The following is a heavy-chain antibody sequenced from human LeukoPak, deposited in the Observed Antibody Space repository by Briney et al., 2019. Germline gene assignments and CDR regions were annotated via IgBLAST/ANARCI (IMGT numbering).Heavy chain of an antibody. CDR1: GYTFTGYY. D-gene: IGHD3-3*01. Sequence: ASVKVSCKASGYTFTGYYMHWVRQAPGQGLEWMGWINPNSGGTNYAQKFQGRVTMTRDTSISTAYMELSRLRSDDTAVYYCARGSITIFGVEWWFDPWGQGTLVTVSS. CDR2: INPNSGGT. J-gene: IGHJ5*02. V-gene: IGHV1-2*02. CDR3: ARGSITIFGVEWWFDP.